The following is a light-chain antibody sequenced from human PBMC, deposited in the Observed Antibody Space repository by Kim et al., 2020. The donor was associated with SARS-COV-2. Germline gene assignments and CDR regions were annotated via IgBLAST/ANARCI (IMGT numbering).Light chain of an antibody. CDR1: PGVRSTF. Sequence: SPGERATLSGKANPGVRSTFFAWYQQTPGQAPTLLICGASTRATGIPDRFSGSGSGTDFTLTISRLEPGDFAVYYCQQYDDSPSYIFGQGTKLEI. J-gene: IGKJ2*01. CDR3: QQYDDSPSYI. CDR2: GAS. V-gene: IGKV3-20*01.